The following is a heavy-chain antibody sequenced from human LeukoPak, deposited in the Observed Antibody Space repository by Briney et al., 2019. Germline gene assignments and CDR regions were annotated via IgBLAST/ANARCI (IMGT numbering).Heavy chain of an antibody. D-gene: IGHD3-10*02. CDR3: ARGVRDSVRGVISSWFDP. CDR1: GYTFTGYY. J-gene: IGHJ5*02. V-gene: IGHV1-2*02. CDR2: INPNSGGT. Sequence: ASVKVSCKASGYTFTGYYMHWVRQAPGQGLEWMGWINPNSGGTNYAQKFQGRVTMTRDTSISTAYMELSRLRSDDTAVYYCARGVRDSVRGVISSWFDPWGQGTLVTVSS.